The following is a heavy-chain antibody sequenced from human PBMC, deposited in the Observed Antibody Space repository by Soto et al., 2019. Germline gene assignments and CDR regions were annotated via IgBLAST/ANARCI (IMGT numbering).Heavy chain of an antibody. CDR2: IKQDGSEK. Sequence: GGSLRLSCAASGFTFSSYWMSWVRQAPGKGLEWVANIKQDGSEKYYVDSVKGRFTISRDNAKNSLYLQMNSLRAEYTAVYYCAREPEDGYFDYWGQGTLVTVSS. CDR1: GFTFSSYW. V-gene: IGHV3-7*03. J-gene: IGHJ4*02. CDR3: AREPEDGYFDY.